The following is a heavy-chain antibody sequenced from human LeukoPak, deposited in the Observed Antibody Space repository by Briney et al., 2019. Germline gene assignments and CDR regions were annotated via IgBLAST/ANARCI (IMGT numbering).Heavy chain of an antibody. Sequence: SETLSLTCTVSGGSISSYYWSWIRQPPGKGLEWIGYIYYSGTTNYNPSLKSRLTISVDTSKNQFTLKLNSVTAADTAVYYCARHGFGSWAVDGSGSAELSNWGQGALVTVSS. CDR3: ARHGFGSWAVDGSGSAELSN. CDR2: IYYSGTT. D-gene: IGHD3-10*01. J-gene: IGHJ4*02. CDR1: GGSISSYY. V-gene: IGHV4-59*08.